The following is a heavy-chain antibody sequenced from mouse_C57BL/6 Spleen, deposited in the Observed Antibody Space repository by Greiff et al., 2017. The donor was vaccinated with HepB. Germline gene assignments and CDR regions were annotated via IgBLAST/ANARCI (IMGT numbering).Heavy chain of an antibody. CDR1: GYTFTSYW. V-gene: IGHV1-52*01. CDR2: IDPSDSET. J-gene: IGHJ4*01. D-gene: IGHD2-4*01. Sequence: VQLQQPGAELVRPGSSVKLSCKASGYTFTSYWMHWVKQRPIQGLEWIGNIDPSDSETHYNQKFKDKATLTVDKSSSTAYMQLSSLTSEDFAVYDCARGLYDYDVGYDMDYWGQGTSLTVSS. CDR3: ARGLYDYDVGYDMDY.